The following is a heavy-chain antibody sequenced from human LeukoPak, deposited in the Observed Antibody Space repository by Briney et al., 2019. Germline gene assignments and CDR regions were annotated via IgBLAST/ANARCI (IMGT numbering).Heavy chain of an antibody. CDR1: GFTFSSYA. D-gene: IGHD3-3*01. CDR3: ARDAIFGAALPDYFDY. CDR2: ISGSGGST. J-gene: IGHJ4*02. V-gene: IGHV3-23*01. Sequence: PGGSLRLSCAASGFTFSSYAMSWVRQAPGKGLEWVSAISGSGGSTYYADSVKGRFTISRDNSKNTLYLQMNSLRAEDTAVYYCARDAIFGAALPDYFDYWGQGTLVTVSS.